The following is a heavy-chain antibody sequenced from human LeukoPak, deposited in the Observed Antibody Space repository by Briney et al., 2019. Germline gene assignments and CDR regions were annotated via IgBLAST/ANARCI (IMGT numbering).Heavy chain of an antibody. J-gene: IGHJ4*02. CDR2: IIPIFGTA. Sequence: GASVKVSCKASGGTFSSYAIRWVRQAPGQGLEWMGRIIPIFGTANYAQKFQGRVTITTDESTSTAYMELSSLRSEDTAVYYRARMGGNFDSWGQGTLVPVSS. V-gene: IGHV1-69*05. CDR3: ARMGGNFDS. CDR1: GGTFSSYA. D-gene: IGHD3-16*01.